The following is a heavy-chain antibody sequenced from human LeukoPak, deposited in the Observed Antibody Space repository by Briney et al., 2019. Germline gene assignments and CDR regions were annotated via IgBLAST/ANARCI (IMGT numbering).Heavy chain of an antibody. CDR1: GYTFRSYG. CDR2: ISAYNGNT. V-gene: IGHV1-18*01. Sequence: ASVKVSCKASGYTFRSYGINWVRQAPGQGLEWMGWISAYNGNTNYAQNVQGRVTMTTDTSTSTVYMELRSLRSDGTAVYYCARVGDYYYESSGYCDFWGQGTLVTVSS. J-gene: IGHJ4*02. CDR3: ARVGDYYYESSGYCDF. D-gene: IGHD3-22*01.